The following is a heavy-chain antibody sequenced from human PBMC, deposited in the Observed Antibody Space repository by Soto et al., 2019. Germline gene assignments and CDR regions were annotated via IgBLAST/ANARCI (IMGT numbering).Heavy chain of an antibody. V-gene: IGHV4-4*07. CDR1: GGSISSYY. J-gene: IGHJ5*02. Sequence: SETLSLTCTVSGGSISSYYWSWIRQPAGKGLEWIGRIYTSGSTNYNPSLKSRVTMSVDTSKNQLSLKLSSVTAADTAVYYCARAEYSSSYNWFDPWGQGXLVTVYS. CDR2: IYTSGST. D-gene: IGHD6-6*01. CDR3: ARAEYSSSYNWFDP.